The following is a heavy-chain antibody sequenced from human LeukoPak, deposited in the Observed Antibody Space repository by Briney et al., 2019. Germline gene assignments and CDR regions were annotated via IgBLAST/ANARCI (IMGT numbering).Heavy chain of an antibody. Sequence: SETLSLTCTVSGGSISSGSYYWSWIRQPAGKGLEWIGSIYYSGSTYYNPSLKSRVTISVDTSKNQFSLKLSSVTAADTAVYYCARGARVTIFGVVIKDFDYWGQGTLVTVSS. J-gene: IGHJ4*02. D-gene: IGHD3-3*01. CDR1: GGSISSGSYY. CDR2: IYYSGST. V-gene: IGHV4-39*07. CDR3: ARGARVTIFGVVIKDFDY.